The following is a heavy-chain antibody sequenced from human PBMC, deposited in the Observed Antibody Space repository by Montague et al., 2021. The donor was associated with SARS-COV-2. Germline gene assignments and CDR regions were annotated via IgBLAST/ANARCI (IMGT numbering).Heavy chain of an antibody. CDR2: IYNSGST. Sequence: SETLSLTCTVSGDSIRESHWSWIRQPPGKGLEWIGYIYNSGSTNYNPALESRVTLTVSASNNQFYLTLRSVTAADTAVYYCARLTGSRVYYYHYGLDVWGQGTPVTVSS. CDR3: ARLTGSRVYYYHYGLDV. D-gene: IGHD1-20*01. CDR1: GDSIRESH. J-gene: IGHJ6*02. V-gene: IGHV4-4*09.